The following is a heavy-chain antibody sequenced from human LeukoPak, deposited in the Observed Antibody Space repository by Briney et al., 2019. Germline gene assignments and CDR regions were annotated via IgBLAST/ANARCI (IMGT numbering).Heavy chain of an antibody. D-gene: IGHD4-17*01. CDR1: GGSISSGGYS. CDR2: IYHSGST. V-gene: IGHV4-30-2*01. Sequence: PSQTLSLTCAVSGGSISSGGYSWSWIRQPPGKGLEWIGYIYHSGSTYYNPSLKSRVTISVDRSKNRFSLKLSSVTAADTAVYYCARDHGDYLDYWGQGTLVTVSS. CDR3: ARDHGDYLDY. J-gene: IGHJ4*02.